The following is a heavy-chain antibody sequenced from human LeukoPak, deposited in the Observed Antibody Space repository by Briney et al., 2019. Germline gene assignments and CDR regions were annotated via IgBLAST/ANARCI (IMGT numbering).Heavy chain of an antibody. Sequence: PGGSLRLSCSASGFTFSSYAMHWVRQAPGKGLEYVSAISSNGGSTYYADSVKGRFTISRDNSKNTLYLQMSSLRAEDTAVYYCVIAAAGPSRIYYFDYWGQGTLVTVSS. J-gene: IGHJ4*02. D-gene: IGHD6-13*01. V-gene: IGHV3-64D*06. CDR3: VIAAAGPSRIYYFDY. CDR2: ISSNGGST. CDR1: GFTFSSYA.